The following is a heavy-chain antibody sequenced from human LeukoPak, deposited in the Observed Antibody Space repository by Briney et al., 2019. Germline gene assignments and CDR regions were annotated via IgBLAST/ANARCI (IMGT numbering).Heavy chain of an antibody. CDR2: INHSGST. Sequence: SETLSLTCGVYGGSFSGYYWSWIRQPPGKGLEWIGEINHSGSTNYNPSLKSRVTISVDTSKNQFSLKLSSVTAADTAVYYCARSAVAGKGETVTWFDPWGQGTLVTVSS. D-gene: IGHD6-19*01. V-gene: IGHV4-34*01. CDR1: GGSFSGYY. CDR3: ARSAVAGKGETVTWFDP. J-gene: IGHJ5*02.